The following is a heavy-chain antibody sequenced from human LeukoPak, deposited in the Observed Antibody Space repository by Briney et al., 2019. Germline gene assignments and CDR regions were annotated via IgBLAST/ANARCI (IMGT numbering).Heavy chain of an antibody. V-gene: IGHV4-59*08. CDR1: GGSISSYY. Sequence: SETLSLTCTVSGGSISSYYWSWIRQPAGKGLEWIGYIYYSGSTNYNPSLKSRVTISVDTSKNQFSLKLSSVTAADTAVYYCARHGIAAAGFHFDYWGQGTLVTVSS. J-gene: IGHJ4*02. CDR2: IYYSGST. D-gene: IGHD6-13*01. CDR3: ARHGIAAAGFHFDY.